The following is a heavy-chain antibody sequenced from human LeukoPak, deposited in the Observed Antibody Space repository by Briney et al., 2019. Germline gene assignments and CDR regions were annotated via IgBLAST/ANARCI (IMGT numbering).Heavy chain of an antibody. Sequence: ASVKVSCEASGGTFSSYAISWVRQAPGQGLEWMGGIIPIFGTANYAQKFQGRVTITADESTSTAYMELSSLRSEDTAVYYCAGPSGSYYDXSGYPXYFDXXXXGTLVTVSS. CDR2: IIPIFGTA. CDR3: AGPSGSYYDXSGYPXYFDX. J-gene: IGHJ4*02. CDR1: GGTFSSYA. D-gene: IGHD3-22*01. V-gene: IGHV1-69*01.